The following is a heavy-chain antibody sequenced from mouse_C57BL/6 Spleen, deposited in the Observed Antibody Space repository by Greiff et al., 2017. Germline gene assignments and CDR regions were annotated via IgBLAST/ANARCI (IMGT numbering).Heavy chain of an antibody. CDR3: ARLGRYFDV. CDR2: ISYDGSN. J-gene: IGHJ1*03. V-gene: IGHV3-6*01. Sequence: EVQLVESGPGLVKPSQSLSLTCSVTGYSITSGYYWNWIRQFPGNKLEWMGYISYDGSNNYNPSLKNRISITRDTSKNQLFLKLNSVTTEDTATYYCARLGRYFDVWGTGTTVTVSS. CDR1: GYSITSGYY. D-gene: IGHD4-1*01.